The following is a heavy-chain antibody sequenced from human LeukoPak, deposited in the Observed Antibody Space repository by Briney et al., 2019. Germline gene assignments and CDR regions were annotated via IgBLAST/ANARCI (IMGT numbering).Heavy chain of an antibody. CDR1: GFTFSSYW. Sequence: PGGSLRLSCAASGFTFSSYWMSWVRQAPGKGLEWVANIKQDGSEKYYVDSVKGRFTISRDNAKNSLYLQMNSLRAEDTAVYYCARDSFDWFFSSRTMDVWGKGTTVTVSS. CDR2: IKQDGSEK. V-gene: IGHV3-7*01. J-gene: IGHJ6*03. D-gene: IGHD3-9*01. CDR3: ARDSFDWFFSSRTMDV.